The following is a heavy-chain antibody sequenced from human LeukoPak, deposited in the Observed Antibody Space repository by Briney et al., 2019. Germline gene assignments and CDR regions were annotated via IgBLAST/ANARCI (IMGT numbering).Heavy chain of an antibody. V-gene: IGHV1-18*01. CDR2: ISSYNGNK. CDR1: GYTFTSYG. D-gene: IGHD1-26*01. Sequence: GASVKVSCKASGYTFTSYGISWVRQAPGQGLEWMGLISSYNGNKNYAQKLQGRVTMTTDTSTSTAYMELSRLRSDDTAVYYCARAQGSYYHYYMDVWGKGTTVTVSS. CDR3: ARAQGSYYHYYMDV. J-gene: IGHJ6*03.